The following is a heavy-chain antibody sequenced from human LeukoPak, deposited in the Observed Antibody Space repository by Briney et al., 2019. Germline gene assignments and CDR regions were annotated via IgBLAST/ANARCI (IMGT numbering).Heavy chain of an antibody. CDR1: GFIFSNYW. J-gene: IGHJ6*03. D-gene: IGHD2-2*01. CDR2: IKEDGSEK. Sequence: GGSLRLSCAASGFIFSNYWMTWVRQAPGKGLEWVANIKEDGSEKYYVDSVKGRFTISRDNAKNSLYLQMNSLRAEDTAVYYCARVSSAVYYYYMDVWGKGTTVTVSS. V-gene: IGHV3-7*01. CDR3: ARVSSAVYYYYMDV.